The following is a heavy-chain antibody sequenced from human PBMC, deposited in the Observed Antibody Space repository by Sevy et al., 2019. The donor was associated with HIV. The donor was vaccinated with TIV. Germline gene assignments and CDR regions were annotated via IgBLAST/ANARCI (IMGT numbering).Heavy chain of an antibody. D-gene: IGHD6-13*01. CDR3: ARVGLAASGGGFGAFDM. Sequence: GGSLRLSCAASGFSFSDYYMTWIRQAPGKGLEWVSYISGSTNAIFYVDSVKGRFIISRDNTKKSLYLRMNTLRAEDTAVYYCARVGLAASGGGFGAFDMWGQGTMVTVSS. J-gene: IGHJ3*02. CDR1: GFSFSDYY. V-gene: IGHV3-11*01. CDR2: ISGSTNAI.